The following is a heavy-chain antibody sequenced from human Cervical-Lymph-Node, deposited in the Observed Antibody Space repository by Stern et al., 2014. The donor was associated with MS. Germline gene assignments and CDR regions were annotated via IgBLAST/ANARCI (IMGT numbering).Heavy chain of an antibody. CDR3: GRDEGGVVPTAVLDF. J-gene: IGHJ4*02. Sequence: QDQLVQSGAEVKKPGASVNVSCKASGYTFTKYYMHWVRQAPGQGLEWMGIINTSGDSTSYAPKFQGRFTITRDASTNTVYMELNRLRSEDTAVYYCGRDEGGVVPTAVLDFWGQGTVVTVSS. V-gene: IGHV1-46*01. D-gene: IGHD3-16*01. CDR2: INTSGDST. CDR1: GYTFTKYY.